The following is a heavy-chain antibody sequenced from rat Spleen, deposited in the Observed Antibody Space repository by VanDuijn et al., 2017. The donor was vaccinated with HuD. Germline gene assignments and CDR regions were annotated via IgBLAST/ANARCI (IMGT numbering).Heavy chain of an antibody. CDR2: ISYDGTAT. D-gene: IGHD1-4*01. Sequence: EVQLVESGGGLVQPGRSMKLSCAASGLSFSNYDMAWVRQAPTKGLEWVASISYDGTATYYRDSVKGRFTISRDNAKSTLYLQMDSLRSEDTATYYCTTPGGGYWGQGVMVTVSS. V-gene: IGHV5-20*01. J-gene: IGHJ2*01. CDR1: GLSFSNYD. CDR3: TTPGGGY.